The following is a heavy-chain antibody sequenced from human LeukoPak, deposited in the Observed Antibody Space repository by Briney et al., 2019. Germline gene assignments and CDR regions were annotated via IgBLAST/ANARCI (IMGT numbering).Heavy chain of an antibody. Sequence: SETLSLTCTVSGDSISSSTYYWGWIRQPPGKGLEWIGSIYYSGSTYYNPSLKSRVTISVDTSKNQFSLKLSSVTAADTAVYYCAGQYRTTENYYYYGMDVWGQGTTVTVSS. CDR3: AGQYRTTENYYYYGMDV. J-gene: IGHJ6*02. V-gene: IGHV4-39*01. CDR1: GDSISSSTYY. D-gene: IGHD4-11*01. CDR2: IYYSGST.